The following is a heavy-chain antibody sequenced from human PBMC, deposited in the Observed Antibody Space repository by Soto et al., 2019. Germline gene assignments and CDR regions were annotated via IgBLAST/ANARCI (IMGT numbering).Heavy chain of an antibody. D-gene: IGHD2-15*01. CDR1: GFTFSSYS. CDR3: ARDQTDSGGYSDS. CDR2: ISSGSKTI. Sequence: SLRLSCVASGFTFSSYSVNWVRQAPGKGLEWVSYISSGSKTIYYADSVKGRFTVSRDNAKNSQFLQVSNLRAEDTAVYFCARDQTDSGGYSDSWGQGTLVTVSS. V-gene: IGHV3-48*01. J-gene: IGHJ4*02.